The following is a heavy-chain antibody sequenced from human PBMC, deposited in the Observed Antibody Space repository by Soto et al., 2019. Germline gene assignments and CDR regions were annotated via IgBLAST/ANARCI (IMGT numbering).Heavy chain of an antibody. CDR3: VRGDNWNDEASDD. J-gene: IGHJ4*02. V-gene: IGHV3-33*01. D-gene: IGHD1-1*01. CDR1: GFMFSNHG. Sequence: QVQLVESGGGVVQPGRSLRLSSAASGFMFSNHGMHWVRQAPGKGLEWVAVIWSDGNNRYYADSVKGRFTISRDNSKNTVYLQMNSLRAEDTAVYYCVRGDNWNDEASDDWGQGTLVTVSS. CDR2: IWSDGNNR.